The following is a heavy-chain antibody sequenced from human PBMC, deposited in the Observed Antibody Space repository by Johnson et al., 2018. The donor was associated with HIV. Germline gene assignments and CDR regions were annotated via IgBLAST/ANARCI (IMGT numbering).Heavy chain of an antibody. CDR2: ISWNSGSI. V-gene: IGHV3-20*04. J-gene: IGHJ3*02. CDR3: AKSQDRSAYDYDFDI. Sequence: VQLVESGGGAVRPGGSLRLSCVVSGFTFEDYGMSWVRQAPGKGLEWVSGISWNSGSIGYADSVKGRFTISRDNAKNSLYLQMNSLRAEDTAVYYCAKSQDRSAYDYDFDIWGQGTMVTVSS. D-gene: IGHD3-22*01. CDR1: GFTFEDYG.